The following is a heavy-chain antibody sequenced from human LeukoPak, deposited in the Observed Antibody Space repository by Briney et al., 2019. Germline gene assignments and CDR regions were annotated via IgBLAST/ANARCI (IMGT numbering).Heavy chain of an antibody. CDR1: GFTFSSYA. CDR3: AKDSGSYFNLFDY. CDR2: ISGSGGST. V-gene: IGHV3-23*01. D-gene: IGHD1-26*01. Sequence: GGSLRLSCAASGFTFSSYAMSWVRQAPGKGLEWVSAISGSGGSTYYADSVKGRFTTSRDNSKNTLYLQMNSLRAEDTAVYYCAKDSGSYFNLFDYWGQGTLVTVSS. J-gene: IGHJ4*02.